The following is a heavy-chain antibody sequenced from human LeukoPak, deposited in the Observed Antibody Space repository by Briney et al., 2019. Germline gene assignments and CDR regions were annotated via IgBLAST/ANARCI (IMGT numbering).Heavy chain of an antibody. Sequence: SETLSLTCTVSGYSISSGYYWGWIRQPPGKGLEWIGSIYHSGSTYYNPSLKSRVTISVDTSKNQFSLKLSSVTAADTAVYYCAKFSWDVWGQGTTVTVSS. V-gene: IGHV4-38-2*02. D-gene: IGHD3-3*01. CDR2: IYHSGST. J-gene: IGHJ6*02. CDR3: AKFSWDV. CDR1: GYSISSGYY.